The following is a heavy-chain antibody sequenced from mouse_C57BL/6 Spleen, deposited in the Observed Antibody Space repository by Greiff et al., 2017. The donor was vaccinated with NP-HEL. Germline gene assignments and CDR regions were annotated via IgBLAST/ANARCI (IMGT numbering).Heavy chain of an antibody. V-gene: IGHV1-64*01. CDR2: IHPNSGST. J-gene: IGHJ4*01. CDR3: ARPTNYYAMDY. CDR1: GYTFTSYW. Sequence: QVQLQQPGAELVKPGASVKLSCKASGYTFTSYWMHWVKQRPGQGLGWIGMIHPNSGSTNYNEKFKSKATLTVDKSSSTAYMQLSSLTSEDSAVYYCARPTNYYAMDYWGQGTSVTVSS. D-gene: IGHD1-3*01.